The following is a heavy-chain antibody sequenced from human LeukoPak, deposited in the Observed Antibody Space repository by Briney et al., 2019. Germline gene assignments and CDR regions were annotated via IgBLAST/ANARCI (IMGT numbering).Heavy chain of an antibody. CDR1: GYSISSGYY. CDR2: IYHSGST. D-gene: IGHD6-19*01. J-gene: IGHJ4*02. Sequence: SETLSLTCTVSGYSISSGYYWGWIRQPPGKGLEWIGSIYHSGSTYYNPSLKSRVTISVDTSKNQFSLKLSSVTAADTAVYCCARIIAVAGFFDYWGQGTLVTVSS. CDR3: ARIIAVAGFFDY. V-gene: IGHV4-38-2*02.